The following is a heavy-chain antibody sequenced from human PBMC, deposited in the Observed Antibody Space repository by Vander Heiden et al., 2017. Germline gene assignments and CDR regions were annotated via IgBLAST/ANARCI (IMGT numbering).Heavy chain of an antibody. V-gene: IGHV3-74*01. D-gene: IGHD7-27*01. CDR1: GFTFSNYW. J-gene: IGHJ4*02. CDR3: ARDVSWGRYDY. Sequence: EVQLVESGGGLVQPGGSLSLSCVASGFTFSNYWMHWVRQAPGKGLVWVSRINIDGSSTSYADSVKGRFTISRDNAKNTLYLQMNSLRDEDTAVYSCARDVSWGRYDYWGRGTLVTASS. CDR2: INIDGSST.